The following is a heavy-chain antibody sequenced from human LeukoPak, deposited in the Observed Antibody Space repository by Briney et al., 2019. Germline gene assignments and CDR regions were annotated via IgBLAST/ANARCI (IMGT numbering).Heavy chain of an antibody. V-gene: IGHV3-33*01. D-gene: IGHD3-22*01. CDR2: IWCDGSKK. CDR1: GFTFSSYD. Sequence: GGPLRLSCAASGFTFSSYDMHCVRQAPRKGLEWVAVIWCDGSKKYYADCVKSRFTISRDNSKNTLYLQMNSLRDEDTAVYYCARDAAPYCYDSSGYSRLPYYFDYWGQGTLVTVAS. J-gene: IGHJ4*02. CDR3: ARDAAPYCYDSSGYSRLPYYFDY.